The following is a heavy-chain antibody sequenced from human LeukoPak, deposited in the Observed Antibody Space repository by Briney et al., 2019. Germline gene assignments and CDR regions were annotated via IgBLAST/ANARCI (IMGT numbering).Heavy chain of an antibody. D-gene: IGHD4-17*01. CDR1: GYSFTSYW. CDR3: ARLKSTVTTGPNFDY. V-gene: IGHV5-10-1*01. CDR2: IDPSDSYT. Sequence: GESLKISCKGSGYSFTSYWISWVRQMPGKGLEWMGRIDPSDSYTNYSPSFQGHVTISADKSISTAYLQWSSLKASDTAMYYCARLKSTVTTGPNFDYWGQGALVTVSS. J-gene: IGHJ4*02.